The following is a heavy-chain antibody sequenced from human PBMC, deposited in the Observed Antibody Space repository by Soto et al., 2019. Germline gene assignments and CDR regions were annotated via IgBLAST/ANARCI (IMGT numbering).Heavy chain of an antibody. Sequence: VKVSCKASGYTFTRYGISWVRQAPGQGLEWMGWISGYNGDTNYAQKFQDRVSMTIDTSTGTAYMELRSLTSDDTAIYYCAKNGQPPYYYYGLDVWGQGTKVTVSS. CDR3: AKNGQPPYYYYGLDV. CDR2: ISGYNGDT. D-gene: IGHD2-8*01. J-gene: IGHJ6*02. V-gene: IGHV1-18*01. CDR1: GYTFTRYG.